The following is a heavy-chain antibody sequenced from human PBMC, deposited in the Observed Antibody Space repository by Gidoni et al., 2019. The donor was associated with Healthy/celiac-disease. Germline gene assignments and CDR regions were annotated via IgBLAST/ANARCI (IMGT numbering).Heavy chain of an antibody. Sequence: QVQLQQWGAGLLKPSETLSLTCAVYGGSFRGYYWSWIRQPPGTGLEGIGEINHSGITNYNPSLKSRVTISVDTAKNQFSLKLSLVTAADTAVYYCARGGNYYYYYMDVWGKGTTVTVSS. CDR1: GGSFRGYY. CDR2: INHSGIT. CDR3: ARGGNYYYYYMDV. J-gene: IGHJ6*03. V-gene: IGHV4-34*01.